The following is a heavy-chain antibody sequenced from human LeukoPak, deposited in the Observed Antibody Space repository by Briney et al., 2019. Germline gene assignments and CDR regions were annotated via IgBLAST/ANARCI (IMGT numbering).Heavy chain of an antibody. J-gene: IGHJ4*02. V-gene: IGHV1-18*01. CDR2: ISAYNGNT. CDR1: GYTFTSYG. D-gene: IGHD6-6*01. Sequence: GASVKVSCKASGYTFTSYGVSWVRPAPGQGLEWMGWISAYNGNTKYAQKLQGRVTMTTDTSTSTAYMELRSLRSDDTAVYYCARDEQLVPSAYWGQGTLVTVSS. CDR3: ARDEQLVPSAY.